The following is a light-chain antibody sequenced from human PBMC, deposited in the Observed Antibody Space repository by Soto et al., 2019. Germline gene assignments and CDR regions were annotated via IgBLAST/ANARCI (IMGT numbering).Light chain of an antibody. V-gene: IGKV1-5*03. CDR3: QQYNSYSRT. CDR2: KAS. J-gene: IGKJ1*01. Sequence: DIQMTQSPSILSASVVDRVTITCLSSQTITNWLAWYQQKPGKAPRLLIYKASTLKSGVPSRFSGSGSGAEFTLTISSLQPDDFATYYCQQYNSYSRTFGQGTKVDI. CDR1: QTITNW.